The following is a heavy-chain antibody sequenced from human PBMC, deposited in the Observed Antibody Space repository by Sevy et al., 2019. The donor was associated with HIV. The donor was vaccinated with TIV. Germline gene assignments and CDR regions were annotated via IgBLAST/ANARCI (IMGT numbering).Heavy chain of an antibody. Sequence: SETLSLTCTVSGGSIASGDHTWTWIRQPPGQALEWIGYVIHSEGTFYNPSLRSRVTISVDTSKNQFSLNLSSVTAADTAVYYCAREGVLQGYFDYWGQGILVTVSS. J-gene: IGHJ4*02. CDR2: VIHSEGT. CDR3: AREGVLQGYFDY. CDR1: GGSIASGDHT. D-gene: IGHD3-10*01. V-gene: IGHV4-30-2*01.